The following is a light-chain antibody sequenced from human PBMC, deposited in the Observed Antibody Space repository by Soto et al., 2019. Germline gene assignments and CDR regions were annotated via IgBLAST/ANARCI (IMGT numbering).Light chain of an antibody. J-gene: IGKJ2*01. V-gene: IGKV3-20*01. CDR3: QRYGGSPPFT. CDR2: GAS. Sequence: EIVLTQSPGTLSLSPGETATLSCRASQRVSNSYLAWYQKKPGQAPRILIYGASSRAAGIPDRFSGIGSGTDFTLTISRLEPEDFAVYFCQRYGGSPPFTFGQGTKVEI. CDR1: QRVSNSY.